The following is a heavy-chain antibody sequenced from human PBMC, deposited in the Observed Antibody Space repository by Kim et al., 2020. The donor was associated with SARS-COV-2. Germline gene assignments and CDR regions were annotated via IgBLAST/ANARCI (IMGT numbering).Heavy chain of an antibody. CDR2: IYYSGST. CDR3: ARAMGITIFGVVIDNWFYP. D-gene: IGHD3-3*01. J-gene: IGHJ5*02. Sequence: SETLSLTCTVSGGSISSGGYYWSWIRQHPGKGLEWIGYIYYSGSTYYNPSLKSRVTISVDTSKNQFSLKLSSVTAADTAVYYCARAMGITIFGVVIDNWFYPWGHGTLVTISS. CDR1: GGSISSGGYY. V-gene: IGHV4-31*03.